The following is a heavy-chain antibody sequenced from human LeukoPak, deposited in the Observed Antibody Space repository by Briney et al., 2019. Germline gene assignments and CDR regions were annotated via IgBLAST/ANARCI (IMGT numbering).Heavy chain of an antibody. CDR1: GFTFTSSA. Sequence: SVKVSSKASGFTFTSSAVQWVRQARGQRLEWIGWIVVGSGNTNYAQKFQERVTITRDMSTSTAYMELSSLRSEDTAVYYCAAAPGPRGAIVDYWGQGTLVTVSS. J-gene: IGHJ4*02. CDR2: IVVGSGNT. V-gene: IGHV1-58*01. D-gene: IGHD2-21*01. CDR3: AAAPGPRGAIVDY.